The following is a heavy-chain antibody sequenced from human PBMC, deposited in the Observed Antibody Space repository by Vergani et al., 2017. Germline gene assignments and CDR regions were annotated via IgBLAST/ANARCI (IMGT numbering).Heavy chain of an antibody. CDR2: IHYSGKT. J-gene: IGHJ4*02. Sequence: QVQLQESGPGLVKPSETLSLTCTISGGSISNYYWSWIRQPPGKGLEWIGYIHYSGKTNYNPSLKSRVTISVDTSKNQFSLKLSSVTAADTAVYYCARQLQYHLFDYWGQGTLVTVSS. CDR1: GGSISNYY. V-gene: IGHV4-59*08. CDR3: ARQLQYHLFDY. D-gene: IGHD4-11*01.